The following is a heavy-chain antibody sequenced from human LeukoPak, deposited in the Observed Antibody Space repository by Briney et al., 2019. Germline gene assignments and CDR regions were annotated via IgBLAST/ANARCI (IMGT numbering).Heavy chain of an antibody. CDR2: IFYTGTT. J-gene: IGHJ3*02. D-gene: IGHD6-19*01. V-gene: IGHV4-39*01. CDR3: EVAVAGNGVPNNAFDI. Sequence: PSETLSLTCTVSGVSFSSSRYYWGWLRRPPGKGLEWIGSIFYTGTTYYNPSLKSRVTISVDTSKSQFSLKLTSVTAADTAAYCAEVAVAGNGVPNNAFDIWGQGTMVTVSS. CDR1: GVSFSSSRYY.